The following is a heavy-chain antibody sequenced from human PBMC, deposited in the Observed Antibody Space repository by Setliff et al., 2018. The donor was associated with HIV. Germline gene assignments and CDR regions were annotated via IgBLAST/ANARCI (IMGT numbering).Heavy chain of an antibody. Sequence: PGESLKISCAASGFTFSSYSMNWVRQAPGKGLEWVSFISGNSGAVTYADSVKGRFTISRDNAKNSLYLQMNSLRAEDTAVYYCGGGGDYSSYYMDVWGKGTTVTVSS. CDR1: GFTFSSYS. CDR3: GGGGDYSSYYMDV. V-gene: IGHV3-48*01. CDR2: ISGNSGAV. D-gene: IGHD3-16*01. J-gene: IGHJ6*03.